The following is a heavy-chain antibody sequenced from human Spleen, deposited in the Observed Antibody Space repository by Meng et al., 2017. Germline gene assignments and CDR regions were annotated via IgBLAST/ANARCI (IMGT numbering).Heavy chain of an antibody. Sequence: GESLKISCAASGFTFSNAWMTWVRQAPGKGLEWVSGISSNGDSTYYADSVKGRFTISRDNSKNTLYLQMNSLRAEDTAVYYCTTHTSSYSGSERDYWGQGTLVTVSS. J-gene: IGHJ4*02. CDR2: ISSNGDST. D-gene: IGHD1-26*01. CDR3: TTHTSSYSGSERDY. CDR1: GFTFSNAW. V-gene: IGHV3-23*01.